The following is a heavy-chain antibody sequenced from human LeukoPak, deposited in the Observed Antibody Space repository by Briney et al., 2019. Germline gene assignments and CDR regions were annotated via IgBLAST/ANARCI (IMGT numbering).Heavy chain of an antibody. V-gene: IGHV3-23*01. Sequence: GGSLRLSCAASGFTFSSYAMSWVRQAPGKGLEWVSAISGSGGSTYYADPVKGRFTISRDNSKNTLYLQMNSLRAEDTAVYYCAKDRGGYYYDSSGYYNYWGQGTLVTVSS. CDR2: ISGSGGST. D-gene: IGHD3-22*01. CDR1: GFTFSSYA. J-gene: IGHJ4*02. CDR3: AKDRGGYYYDSSGYYNY.